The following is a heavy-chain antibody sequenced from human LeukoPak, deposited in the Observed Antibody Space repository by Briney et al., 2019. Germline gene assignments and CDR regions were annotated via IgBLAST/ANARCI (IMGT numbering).Heavy chain of an antibody. CDR1: GFTFSSYA. D-gene: IGHD2-21*02. CDR2: ISYDGSDK. J-gene: IGHJ4*02. Sequence: PGGTLSLSCAASGFTFSSYAMHWVRQPPGKGLEWVAVISYDGSDKYYADSVKGRFTISRDNSKNTLYLQMNSLRAEDTAGYCCARVVVLTAQILPIFSPPHGWGQGAMVTVSS. CDR3: ARVVVLTAQILPIFSPPHG. V-gene: IGHV3-30*04.